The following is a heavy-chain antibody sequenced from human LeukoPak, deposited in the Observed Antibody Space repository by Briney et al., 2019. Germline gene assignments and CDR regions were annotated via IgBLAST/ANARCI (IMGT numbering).Heavy chain of an antibody. CDR2: INHSGST. J-gene: IGHJ6*03. V-gene: IGHV4-34*01. Sequence: SETLSLTCAVYGGSFSGYYWSWIRQPPGKGLEWIGEINHSGSTNYNPSLKSRVTISVDTSKNQFSLKLSSVTAADTAVYYCARDSRSGPYYMDVWGKGTTVTISS. D-gene: IGHD3-3*01. CDR1: GGSFSGYY. CDR3: ARDSRSGPYYMDV.